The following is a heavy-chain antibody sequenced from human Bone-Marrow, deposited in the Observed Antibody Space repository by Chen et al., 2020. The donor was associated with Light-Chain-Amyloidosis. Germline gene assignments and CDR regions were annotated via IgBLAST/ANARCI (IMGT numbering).Heavy chain of an antibody. V-gene: IGHV3-48*03. CDR2: SSSDSLSI. Sequence: EVQLVESGGGLVQPGGSLRLSCAASGFTFDNYEMNWVRQVPGGGLEWVTYSSSDSLSIYYADSVKGRFTISRDNAKNSLYLQMNSLRAEDTAVYYCASLHDYNTYHLPFDYWGQGTLVTVSS. CDR1: GFTFDNYE. CDR3: ASLHDYNTYHLPFDY. D-gene: IGHD4-4*01. J-gene: IGHJ4*02.